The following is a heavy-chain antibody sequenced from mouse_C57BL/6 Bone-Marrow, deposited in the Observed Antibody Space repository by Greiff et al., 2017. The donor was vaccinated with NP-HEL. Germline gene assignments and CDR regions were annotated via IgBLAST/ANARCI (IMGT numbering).Heavy chain of an antibody. Sequence: VQLQQSGTVLARPGASVKMSCKTSGYTFTSYWMHWVKQRPGQGLEWIGAIYPGNSDTSYNQKFKGKAKLTAVTSGSTAYMELSSLTNEDSAVYYCTRKNYGNLYAMDYWGQGTSVTVSS. CDR3: TRKNYGNLYAMDY. D-gene: IGHD2-1*01. CDR1: GYTFTSYW. V-gene: IGHV1-5*01. CDR2: IYPGNSDT. J-gene: IGHJ4*01.